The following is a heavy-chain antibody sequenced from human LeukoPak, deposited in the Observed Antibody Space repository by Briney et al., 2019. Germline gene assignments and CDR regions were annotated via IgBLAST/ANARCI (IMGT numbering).Heavy chain of an antibody. V-gene: IGHV4-4*09. CDR1: GDSISSYY. CDR3: ARQGAVDI. J-gene: IGHJ3*02. Sequence: SETLSLTCTVSGDSISSYYWSWIRQPPGKGLEWIGFIYSSGSANYSPSLRGRVTMSVDMSKNQFSLKLRSVTAADTAVYYCARQGAVDIWGQGTMVIVSS. CDR2: IYSSGSA.